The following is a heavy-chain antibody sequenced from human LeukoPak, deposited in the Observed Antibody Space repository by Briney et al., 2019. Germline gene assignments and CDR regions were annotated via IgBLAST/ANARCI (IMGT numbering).Heavy chain of an antibody. J-gene: IGHJ4*02. CDR1: GGSISSYY. CDR2: TYYSGST. V-gene: IGHV4-59*01. Sequence: SETLSLTCTVSGGSISSYYWSWIRQPPGKGLEWIGYTYYSGSTNYNPSLKSRVTISVDTSKNQFSLKLSSVTAADTAVYYCARGRADYDFWSGYYSPPSYYFDYWGQGTLVTVSS. D-gene: IGHD3-3*01. CDR3: ARGRADYDFWSGYYSPPSYYFDY.